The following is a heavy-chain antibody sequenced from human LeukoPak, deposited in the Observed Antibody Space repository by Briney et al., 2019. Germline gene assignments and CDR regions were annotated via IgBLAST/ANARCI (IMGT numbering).Heavy chain of an antibody. Sequence: GESLKISCKGSGYRFTTYWIAWVRQMPGKGLEWMGSIYPGDSDARYSPSFQGQVTISVDKSITTAFLQWTSLKASDTAIYFCARDDSSGYSSGFGYWGQGSLVTVSS. V-gene: IGHV5-51*01. D-gene: IGHD3-22*01. CDR2: IYPGDSDA. CDR3: ARDDSSGYSSGFGY. CDR1: GYRFTTYW. J-gene: IGHJ4*02.